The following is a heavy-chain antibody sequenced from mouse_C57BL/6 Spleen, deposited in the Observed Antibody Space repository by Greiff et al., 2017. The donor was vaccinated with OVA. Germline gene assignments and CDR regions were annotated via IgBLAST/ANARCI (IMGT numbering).Heavy chain of an antibody. V-gene: IGHV1-64*01. J-gene: IGHJ1*03. D-gene: IGHD1-1*01. CDR1: GYTFTSYW. Sequence: QVQLQQPGAELVKPGASVKLSCKASGYTFTSYWMHWVKQRPGQGLEWIGMIHPNSGSTNYNEKFKSKATLTVDKSSSTAYMQLSSLTSEDSAVYYGASGGYYGSSYDWYFDVWGTGTTVTVSS. CDR2: IHPNSGST. CDR3: ASGGYYGSSYDWYFDV.